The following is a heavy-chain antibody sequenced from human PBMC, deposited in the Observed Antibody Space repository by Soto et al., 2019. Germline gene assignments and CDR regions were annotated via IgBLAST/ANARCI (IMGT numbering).Heavy chain of an antibody. J-gene: IGHJ4*02. Sequence: EVQLVESGGGLVQPGGSLRLSCSASGFTFSNYWMNWVRQAPGKGLEWVANIKPEGGEEYYVDSVKGRFNISRDNAKNSLSLQMNNLRNDDTALYYCVRDAHRGGDYDYWGQGALVTVSS. CDR3: VRDAHRGGDYDY. D-gene: IGHD3-16*01. V-gene: IGHV3-7*01. CDR2: IKPEGGEE. CDR1: GFTFSNYW.